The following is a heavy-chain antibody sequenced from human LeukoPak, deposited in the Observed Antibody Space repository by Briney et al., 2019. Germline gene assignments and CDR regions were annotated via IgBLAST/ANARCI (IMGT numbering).Heavy chain of an antibody. V-gene: IGHV3-48*03. CDR3: TKLAVASADS. Sequence: RAGGSLRLSCAASGFSFSSYEMNWVRQAPGKGLEWVSNISPSGSTKYYADSVKGRFTVSRDNAKNSPYLQMNSLRAGDTGVYYCTKLAVASADSWGQGTLVTVSS. J-gene: IGHJ4*02. CDR1: GFSFSSYE. CDR2: ISPSGSTK. D-gene: IGHD6-19*01.